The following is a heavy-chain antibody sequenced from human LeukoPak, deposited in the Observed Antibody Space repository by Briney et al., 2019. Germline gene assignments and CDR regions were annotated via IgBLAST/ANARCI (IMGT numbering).Heavy chain of an antibody. V-gene: IGHV4-59*12. J-gene: IGHJ4*02. Sequence: PSETLSLTCTVSGGSISSYYWSWIRQPPGKGLEWIGYIYYSGSTQYNPFLKSRVTISVDTSKNQFSLKLSSVTAADTAVYYCAREIRYDYVWGSYRQRSGFDYWGQGTLVTVSS. D-gene: IGHD3-16*02. CDR2: IYYSGST. CDR1: GGSISSYY. CDR3: AREIRYDYVWGSYRQRSGFDY.